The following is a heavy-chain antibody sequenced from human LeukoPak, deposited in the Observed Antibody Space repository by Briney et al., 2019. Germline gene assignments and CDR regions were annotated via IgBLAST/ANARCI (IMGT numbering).Heavy chain of an antibody. V-gene: IGHV4-34*01. D-gene: IGHD3-9*01. Sequence: SETLSLTCAVYGGSFSGYYWSWLRQPPGKGLEWIGEVSHGGSTNYNPSLKSRLTISVDTSKNQFSLKLSSVTAADTAVYYCAREGVYYDILAAYYRPYYFDFWGQGTLVTVYS. CDR1: GGSFSGYY. CDR3: AREGVYYDILAAYYRPYYFDF. CDR2: VSHGGST. J-gene: IGHJ4*02.